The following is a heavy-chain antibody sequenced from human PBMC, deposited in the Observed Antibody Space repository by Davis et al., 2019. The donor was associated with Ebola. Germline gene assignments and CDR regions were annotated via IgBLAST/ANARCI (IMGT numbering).Heavy chain of an antibody. V-gene: IGHV3-53*04. CDR3: AKGWGPYYYYGMDV. Sequence: PGGSLRLSCAASGFTVSSNYMSWVRQAPGKGLEWVSVIYSGGSTYYADSVKGRFTISRHNSKNTLYLQMNSLRAEDTAVYYCAKGWGPYYYYGMDVWGQGTTVTVSS. D-gene: IGHD3-16*01. CDR1: GFTVSSNY. J-gene: IGHJ6*02. CDR2: IYSGGST.